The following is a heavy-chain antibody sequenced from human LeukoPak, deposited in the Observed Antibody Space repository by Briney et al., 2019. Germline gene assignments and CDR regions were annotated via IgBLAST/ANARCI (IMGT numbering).Heavy chain of an antibody. D-gene: IGHD2-2*01. CDR2: INPNSGGT. CDR3: ARVPCIVTTCPSYNWFDP. Sequence: GSSVKVSCKASGYTFIDYYVHWVRQAPGQGLEWMGWINPNSGGTNHAQKSQGRVTMTRDTSISTAYMELSRLTSDDTAVYYCARVPCIVTTCPSYNWFDPWGQGTLVTVSS. V-gene: IGHV1-2*02. J-gene: IGHJ5*02. CDR1: GYTFIDYY.